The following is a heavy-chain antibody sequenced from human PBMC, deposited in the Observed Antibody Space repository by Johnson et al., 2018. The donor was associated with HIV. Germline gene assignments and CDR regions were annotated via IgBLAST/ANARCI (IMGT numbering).Heavy chain of an antibody. V-gene: IGHV3-30*14. J-gene: IGHJ3*02. CDR2: ISYDGGNK. CDR3: ASISLGAFDI. CDR1: GFTFSSYA. Sequence: QVQLVESGGGLVKPGGSLRLSCAASGFTFSSYAMHWVRQAPGKGLEWVAVISYDGGNKYYADSVKGRFTISRDNSKNTLYLQMGSLRAEDMAVYFCASISLGAFDIWGQGTLVTVSS.